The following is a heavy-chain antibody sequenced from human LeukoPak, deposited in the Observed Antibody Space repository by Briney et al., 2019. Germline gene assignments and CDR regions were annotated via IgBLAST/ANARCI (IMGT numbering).Heavy chain of an antibody. D-gene: IGHD5-12*01. CDR1: RYTVTGYY. CDR2: INPNSGGT. CDR3: ASARGYSDFDSYFDY. V-gene: IGHV1-2*02. Sequence: ASVKVSCKASRYTVTGYYMHWVRQAPGQGPEWMGWINPNSGGTNDAQKFQGRVTMTLATSIGTAYMELSRLKSDDTAVYYCASARGYSDFDSYFDYWGQGTLVTVSS. J-gene: IGHJ4*02.